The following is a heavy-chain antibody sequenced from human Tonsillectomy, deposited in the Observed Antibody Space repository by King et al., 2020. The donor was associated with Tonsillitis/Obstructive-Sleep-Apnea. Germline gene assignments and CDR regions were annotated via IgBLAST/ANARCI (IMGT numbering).Heavy chain of an antibody. J-gene: IGHJ3*02. V-gene: IGHV5-51*03. CDR2: IYPGDSDT. D-gene: IGHD4-17*01. CDR1: GYSFTSYW. CDR3: ARPTTTVTTLDAFDI. Sequence: VQLVQSGAEVKKPGESLKISCKGSGYSFTSYWIGWVRQMPGKGLEWMGIIYPGDSDTRYSPSFQGQVTISADKSISTAYLQWSSLKASDTAMYYCARPTTTVTTLDAFDIWGQGTMVTVSS.